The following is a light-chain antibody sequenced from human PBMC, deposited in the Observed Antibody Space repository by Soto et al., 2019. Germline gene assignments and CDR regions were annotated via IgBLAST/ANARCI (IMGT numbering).Light chain of an antibody. J-gene: IGKJ4*01. Sequence: EIVLTQSPATLSLSPGERATLSCRASQSVSSYLAWYQQKPGQAPRLLIYDASNRATGIPARFSGSGSGTDFTLTISSLEPEDFAVYYCQQRSNWPPHCTFGGGTKVEIK. CDR2: DAS. CDR1: QSVSSY. V-gene: IGKV3-11*01. CDR3: QQRSNWPPHCT.